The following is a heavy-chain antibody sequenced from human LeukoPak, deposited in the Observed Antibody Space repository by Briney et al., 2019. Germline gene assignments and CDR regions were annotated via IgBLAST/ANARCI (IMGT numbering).Heavy chain of an antibody. CDR3: ARGSRYYDSSGYYYVY. CDR1: GGSISGYY. Sequence: SETLSLTCTVSGGSISGYYWGWIRQPPGKGLEWIGNIFHSGSTYYNPSLKSRVTISEDTSKNQFSLKLSSVTAADTAVYYCARGSRYYDSSGYYYVYWGQGTLVTVSS. V-gene: IGHV4-38-2*02. CDR2: IFHSGST. J-gene: IGHJ4*02. D-gene: IGHD3-22*01.